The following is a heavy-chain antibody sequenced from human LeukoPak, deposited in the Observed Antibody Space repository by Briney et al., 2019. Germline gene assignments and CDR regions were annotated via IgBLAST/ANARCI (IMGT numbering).Heavy chain of an antibody. CDR2: IYYSGST. CDR3: ARPGNYYDSSGYHEAFDI. CDR1: GGSISSYY. J-gene: IGHJ3*02. V-gene: IGHV4-59*08. Sequence: SETLSLTCTVSGGSISSYYWSWIRQPPGKGLEWIGYIYYSGSTNYNPSLKSRVTISVDTSKNQFSLKLSSVTAADTAVYYCARPGNYYDSSGYHEAFDIWGQGTMVTVSS. D-gene: IGHD3-22*01.